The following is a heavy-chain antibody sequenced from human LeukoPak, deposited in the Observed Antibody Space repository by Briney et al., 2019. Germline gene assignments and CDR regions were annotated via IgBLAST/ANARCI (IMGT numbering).Heavy chain of an antibody. CDR1: GYTFTGYY. CDR2: INPNSGGT. CDR3: ARELYGDYVLFGY. J-gene: IGHJ4*02. D-gene: IGHD4-17*01. V-gene: IGHV1-2*06. Sequence: EASVTVSCKASGYTFTGYYMHWVRQAPGQGLEWMGRINPNSGGTNYAQKFQGRVTMTRDTSISTAYMELSRLRSDDTAVYYCARELYGDYVLFGYWGQGTLVTVSS.